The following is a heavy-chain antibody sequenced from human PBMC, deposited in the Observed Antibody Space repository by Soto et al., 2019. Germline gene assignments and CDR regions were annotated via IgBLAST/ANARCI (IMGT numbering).Heavy chain of an antibody. CDR3: ARASSSTSGAIDY. CDR2: IKQDGSEK. Sequence: EVQLVESGGGLVQPGGSLRLSCAASAFTFRNYWMSWVRQAPGKGLECVAKIKQDGSEKYYVDSVKGRFTISRANAKNSVYLQMNRLTVEDTAMYYCARASSSTSGAIDYWGQGTLVTVSS. D-gene: IGHD2-2*01. CDR1: AFTFRNYW. J-gene: IGHJ4*02. V-gene: IGHV3-7*04.